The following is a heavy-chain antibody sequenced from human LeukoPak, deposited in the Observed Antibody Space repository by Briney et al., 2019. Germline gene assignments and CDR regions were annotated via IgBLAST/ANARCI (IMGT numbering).Heavy chain of an antibody. V-gene: IGHV3-74*01. CDR1: GFTFSSYW. Sequence: GGSLRLSCAASGFTFSSYWMHWVRQAPGKGLVGVSRINTDGRSTTYADSVKGRFTISRDNAKNTLYLQMNSLTAEDTALYYCARDFGGSRIQPGSDFWGQGSLVIVSS. CDR2: INTDGRST. D-gene: IGHD1-14*01. J-gene: IGHJ4*02. CDR3: ARDFGGSRIQPGSDF.